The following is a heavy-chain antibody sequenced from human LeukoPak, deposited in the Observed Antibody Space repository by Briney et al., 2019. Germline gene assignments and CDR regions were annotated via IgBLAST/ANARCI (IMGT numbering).Heavy chain of an antibody. V-gene: IGHV3-30*04. Sequence: GRSLRLSCAASGVTFSSYAMHWVRQAPGKGLEWVAVISYDGSNAYYADSVKGRFTISRDNSKNTLYVQMNSLRPEDTAVYYCARPGRKYYGSGNYLFFDYWGQGTLVTVSS. CDR1: GVTFSSYA. CDR2: ISYDGSNA. D-gene: IGHD3-10*01. J-gene: IGHJ4*02. CDR3: ARPGRKYYGSGNYLFFDY.